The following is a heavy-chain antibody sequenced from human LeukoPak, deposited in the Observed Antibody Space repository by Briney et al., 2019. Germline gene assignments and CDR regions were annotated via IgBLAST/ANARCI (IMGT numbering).Heavy chain of an antibody. V-gene: IGHV4-34*01. Sequence: SETLSLTCAVYGGSFSGYYWSWIRQPPGKGLEWIGEINHSGSTNYNPSLKSRVTISVDTSKNQFSLKLNSVTAADTAVYYCATEYSSSPHYWGQGALVTVSS. CDR1: GGSFSGYY. CDR3: ATEYSSSPHY. J-gene: IGHJ4*02. D-gene: IGHD3-22*01. CDR2: INHSGST.